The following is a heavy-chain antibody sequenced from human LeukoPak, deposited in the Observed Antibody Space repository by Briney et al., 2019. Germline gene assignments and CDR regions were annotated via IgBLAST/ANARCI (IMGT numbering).Heavy chain of an antibody. Sequence: ASVKVSCKASGGTFSSYAISWVRQAPGQGLEWMGGIIPIFGTANYAQKFQGRVTITADESTSTAYMELSSLRSEDTAVYYCARGSIVVVPAAIREGYYFDYWGQGTLVTVSS. CDR3: ARGSIVVVPAAIREGYYFDY. CDR1: GGTFSSYA. CDR2: IIPIFGTA. D-gene: IGHD2-2*02. J-gene: IGHJ4*02. V-gene: IGHV1-69*13.